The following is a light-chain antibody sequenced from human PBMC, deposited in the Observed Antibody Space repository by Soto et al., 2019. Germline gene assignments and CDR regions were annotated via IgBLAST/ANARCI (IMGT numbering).Light chain of an antibody. V-gene: IGKV3-20*01. J-gene: IGKJ5*01. Sequence: GERLTRSGRPSQSLSTRSLAWYQQKPGQAPSLLIYGASTRATGIPDRFSGSGSGTDFNLTINSLQPEDFATYFCQQSFTTPLTFGGGTRLEIK. CDR2: GAS. CDR1: QSLSTRS. CDR3: QQSFTTPLT.